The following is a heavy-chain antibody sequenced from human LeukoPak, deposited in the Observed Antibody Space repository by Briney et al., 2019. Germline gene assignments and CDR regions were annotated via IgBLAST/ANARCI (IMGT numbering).Heavy chain of an antibody. V-gene: IGHV4-34*01. Sequence: NPSETLSLTCAVYGGSFSGYYWSWIRQPPGKGLEWIGEINHSGSTNYNPSLKSRVTISVDTSKNQFSLKLSSVTAADTAVYYCARATYYYGSGRNKNWFDPWGQGTLVTVSS. CDR2: INHSGST. CDR1: GGSFSGYY. J-gene: IGHJ5*02. D-gene: IGHD3-10*01. CDR3: ARATYYYGSGRNKNWFDP.